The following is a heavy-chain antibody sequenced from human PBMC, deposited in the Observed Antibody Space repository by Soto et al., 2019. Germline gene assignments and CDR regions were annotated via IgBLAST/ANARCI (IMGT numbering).Heavy chain of an antibody. CDR1: GGSFSGYY. Sequence: SETLSLTCAVYGGSFSGYYWNWIRQPPGKGLEWIGEINHSGSTKYNPSLKSRVTISVDTSKNQFSLKLSSVTAADTAVYYCAKPMVRGVNWLDPWGQGALVT. J-gene: IGHJ5*02. CDR3: AKPMVRGVNWLDP. V-gene: IGHV4-34*01. CDR2: INHSGST. D-gene: IGHD3-10*01.